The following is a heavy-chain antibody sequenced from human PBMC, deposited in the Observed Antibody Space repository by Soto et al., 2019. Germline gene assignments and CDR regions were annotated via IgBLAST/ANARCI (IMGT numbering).Heavy chain of an antibody. D-gene: IGHD3-22*01. CDR1: GGSISSSSYY. CDR3: ARLLRDDSSGYHLDY. Sequence: SETLSLTCTVSGGSISSSSYYWGWIRQPPGKGLEWIGSIYYSGSTYYNPSLKSRVTISVDTSKNQFSLKLSSVTAADTAVYYCARLLRDDSSGYHLDYWGQGTLVTVSS. J-gene: IGHJ4*02. V-gene: IGHV4-39*01. CDR2: IYYSGST.